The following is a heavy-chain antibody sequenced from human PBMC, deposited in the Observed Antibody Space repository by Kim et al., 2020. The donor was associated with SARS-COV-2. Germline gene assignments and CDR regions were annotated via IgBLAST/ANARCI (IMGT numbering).Heavy chain of an antibody. CDR3: ARGGVTTPLDY. Sequence: SETLSLTCTVSGGSISSYYWSWIRQPPGKGLEWIGYIYYSGSTNYNPSLKSRVTISVDTSKNQFSLKLSSVTAADTAVYYCARGGVTTPLDYWGQGTLVT. D-gene: IGHD4-17*01. CDR1: GGSISSYY. V-gene: IGHV4-59*01. CDR2: IYYSGST. J-gene: IGHJ4*02.